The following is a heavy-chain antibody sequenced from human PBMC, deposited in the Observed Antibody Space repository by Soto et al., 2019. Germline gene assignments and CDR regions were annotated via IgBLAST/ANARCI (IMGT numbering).Heavy chain of an antibody. D-gene: IGHD2-2*01. Sequence: GGSLRLSCTVSGFAFNNYGINWVRQAPGKGLEWVSSISKSDYTYYSDSVKGRFTISRDNAKSSVSLQMNTLRVDDTAVYYCAREDSIIVPAVSDFWGQGTLVTVSS. CDR1: GFAFNNYG. CDR3: AREDSIIVPAVSDF. CDR2: ISKSDYT. J-gene: IGHJ4*02. V-gene: IGHV3-21*01.